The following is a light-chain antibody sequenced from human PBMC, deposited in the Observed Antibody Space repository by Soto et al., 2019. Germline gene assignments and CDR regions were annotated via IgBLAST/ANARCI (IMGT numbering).Light chain of an antibody. Sequence: EIVLTQSPATLSLSPGERATLSCRASQSVSSYLAWYQQKPGQAPRLLIYDASNRATGIPARFSGIGSGTDFTLTISSLEPEDFAVYYCQQRSNWPLTFGGGTKVDIK. CDR3: QQRSNWPLT. J-gene: IGKJ4*01. CDR1: QSVSSY. CDR2: DAS. V-gene: IGKV3-11*01.